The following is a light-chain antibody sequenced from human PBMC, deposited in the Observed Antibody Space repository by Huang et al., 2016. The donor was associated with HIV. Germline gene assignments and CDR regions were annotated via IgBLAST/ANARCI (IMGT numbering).Light chain of an antibody. CDR3: QQYDNWPGT. CDR2: GAS. V-gene: IGKV3-15*01. Sequence: EIMMTQSPATLSVSLGDKASLSCRASQRVGVNLAWYQQKPGQPPTLLIYGASDRATGSSARFSGSGSGTDFTLTISSLQSEDFAVYFCQQYDNWPGTFGQGTKLEI. J-gene: IGKJ2*01. CDR1: QRVGVN.